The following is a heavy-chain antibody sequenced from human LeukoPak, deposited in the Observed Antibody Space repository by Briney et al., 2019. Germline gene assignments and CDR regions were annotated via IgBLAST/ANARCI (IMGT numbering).Heavy chain of an antibody. V-gene: IGHV1-46*01. CDR3: ARGMGSSGSYDGNFDY. J-gene: IGHJ4*02. CDR2: INPSGGST. CDR1: GYTFTSYY. Sequence: LGASVKVSCKASGYTFTSYYMHWVRHAPGPGLERMGIINPSGGSTSYAQKFQGRVTMTRDMSTSTVYMELSSLRSEDTAVYYCARGMGSSGSYDGNFDYGGQGTLVTVSS. D-gene: IGHD1-26*01.